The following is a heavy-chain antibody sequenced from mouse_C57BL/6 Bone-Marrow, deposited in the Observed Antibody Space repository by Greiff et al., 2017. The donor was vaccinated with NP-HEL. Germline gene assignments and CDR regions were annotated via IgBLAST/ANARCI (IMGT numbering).Heavy chain of an antibody. V-gene: IGHV1-50*01. CDR2: IDPSDSYT. Sequence: VQLQQPGAELVKPGASVKLSCKASGYTFTSYWMQWVKQRPGQGLEWIGEIDPSDSYTNYNQKFKGKATLTVDTSSSTAYMQLSSLTSEDSAVYYCARAEYYYGSSYDWYFDVWGTGTTVTVSS. CDR3: ARAEYYYGSSYDWYFDV. CDR1: GYTFTSYW. D-gene: IGHD1-1*01. J-gene: IGHJ1*03.